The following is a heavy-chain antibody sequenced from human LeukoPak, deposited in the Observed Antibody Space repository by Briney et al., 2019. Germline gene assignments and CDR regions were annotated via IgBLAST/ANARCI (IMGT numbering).Heavy chain of an antibody. J-gene: IGHJ4*02. D-gene: IGHD1-26*01. CDR3: ARVGATIDY. V-gene: IGHV4-59*01. Sequence: SETLSLTCTVSGGSISSYYWSWIRQPPGKGLEWIGYIYYSGSTNYNPSLKSRVTISVDTSKNQFSLKLSSVTAADTAVYYSARVGATIDYWGQGTLVTVSS. CDR2: IYYSGST. CDR1: GGSISSYY.